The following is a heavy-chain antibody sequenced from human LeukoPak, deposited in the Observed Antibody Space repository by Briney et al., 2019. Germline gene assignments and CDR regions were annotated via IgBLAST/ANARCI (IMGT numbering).Heavy chain of an antibody. CDR1: GFTFSSYA. CDR3: AKAEAVVVVAAFDYFDY. CDR2: ISGSGGST. D-gene: IGHD2-15*01. Sequence: PGGSLRLSCAASGFTFSSYAMSWVRQAPGKGLEWVSAISGSGGSTYYADSVKGRFTISRDNSKNTLYLQMNSLRAEDTAVYYCAKAEAVVVVAAFDYFDYWGQGTLVTVSS. V-gene: IGHV3-23*01. J-gene: IGHJ4*02.